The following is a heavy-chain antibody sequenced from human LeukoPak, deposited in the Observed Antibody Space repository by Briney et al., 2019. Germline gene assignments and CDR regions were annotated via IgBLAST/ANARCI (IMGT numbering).Heavy chain of an antibody. J-gene: IGHJ4*02. CDR3: ARGVAPFDH. CDR1: GFTFSSYA. CDR2: ISYDRSNK. V-gene: IGHV3-30-3*01. Sequence: GRSLRLSCAASGFTFSSYAMHGVRQAPGKGLEWVAGISYDRSNKSSADSVKDRFTISRDNSKNTLYLQIDSLRADDTAVYYCARGVAPFDHWGQGTLVTVSS.